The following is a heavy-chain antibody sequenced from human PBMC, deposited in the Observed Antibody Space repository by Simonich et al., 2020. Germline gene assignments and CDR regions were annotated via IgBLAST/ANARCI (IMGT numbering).Heavy chain of an antibody. Sequence: QVQLVESGGGVVQPGRSLRLSCAASGFTFSSYAMHWVRQAPGKGLEWVAVISNDGSNKYYADSVKGRFTISRDKSKNTLYLQMNSLRAEDTAVYYCAREGLLLDAFDIWGQGTMVTVSS. D-gene: IGHD2-15*01. CDR3: AREGLLLDAFDI. CDR1: GFTFSSYA. V-gene: IGHV3-30*07. CDR2: ISNDGSNK. J-gene: IGHJ3*02.